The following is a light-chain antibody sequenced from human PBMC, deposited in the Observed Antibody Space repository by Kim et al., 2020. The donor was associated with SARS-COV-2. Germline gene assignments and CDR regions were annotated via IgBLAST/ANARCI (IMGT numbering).Light chain of an antibody. Sequence: SPEESAPPSCGARQTIASNYIARYQKKTGLAPRLLIYDASSRAPGIPDRVSGSGSGTDFTLTICRLEPEEFAVYYCQKYHRSPKTFGQGTKVGIK. CDR3: QKYHRSPKT. CDR2: DAS. V-gene: IGKV3D-20*01. J-gene: IGKJ1*01. CDR1: QTIASNY.